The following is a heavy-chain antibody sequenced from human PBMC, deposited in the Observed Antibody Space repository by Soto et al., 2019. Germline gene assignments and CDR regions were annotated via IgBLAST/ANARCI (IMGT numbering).Heavy chain of an antibody. D-gene: IGHD6-13*01. CDR1: GFTFSSYG. Sequence: QVQLVESGGGVVQPGRSLRLSCAASGFTFSSYGMHWVRQAPGKGLEWVAVIWYDGSNKYYADSVKGRFTISRDNSKNTLYLQMISLRAEDTAVYYCARDTTYSSSWYLYYWGQGTLVTVSS. CDR3: ARDTTYSSSWYLYY. V-gene: IGHV3-33*01. CDR2: IWYDGSNK. J-gene: IGHJ4*02.